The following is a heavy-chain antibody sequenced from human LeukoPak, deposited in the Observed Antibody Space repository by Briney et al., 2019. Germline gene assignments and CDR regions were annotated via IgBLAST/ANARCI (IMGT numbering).Heavy chain of an antibody. D-gene: IGHD5-18*01. CDR1: GFTLSSYV. V-gene: IGHV3-30*18. Sequence: RGSLRLSCAASGFTLSSYVMHWVRQAPGKGLEWVAIISYDGSIKYYADSVKGRFTISRDNSKNTLFLQMDSLRAEDTAVYYCAKDRTSVHLWLSDLDYWGQGTLVTVSS. CDR3: AKDRTSVHLWLSDLDY. CDR2: ISYDGSIK. J-gene: IGHJ4*02.